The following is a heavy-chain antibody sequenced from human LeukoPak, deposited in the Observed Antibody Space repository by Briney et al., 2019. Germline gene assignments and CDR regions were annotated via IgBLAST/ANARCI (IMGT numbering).Heavy chain of an antibody. CDR2: ISSSSSTI. CDR1: GFTFSSYS. J-gene: IGHJ4*02. V-gene: IGHV3-48*02. D-gene: IGHD5-24*01. CDR3: ARPLWGWGDGIDY. Sequence: GGTLRLSCAASGFTFSSYSMNWVRQSPGKELEWVSYISSSSSTIYYADSVKGRFTISRDNAKNSLYLQMNGVRDEDTAVYYCARPLWGWGDGIDYWGQGTLVTVSS.